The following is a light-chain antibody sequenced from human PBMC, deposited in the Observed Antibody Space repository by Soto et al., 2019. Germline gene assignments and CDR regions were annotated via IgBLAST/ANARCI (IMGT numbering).Light chain of an antibody. CDR2: GAS. J-gene: IGKJ2*01. V-gene: IGKV3-20*01. CDR1: QSVSSRY. Sequence: EIVLTQSPGTLSLSPGERATLSCRASQSVSSRYLAWYQQKPGQAPRLLMYGASSRATGIPDRFSGSGSGTDFTLTISRLEPEDFPVYYCQQYGSSPPYTFGQGTKLEIK. CDR3: QQYGSSPPYT.